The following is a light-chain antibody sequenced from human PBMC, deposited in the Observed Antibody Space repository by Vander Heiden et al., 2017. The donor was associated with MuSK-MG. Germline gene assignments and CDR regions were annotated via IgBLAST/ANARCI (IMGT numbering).Light chain of an antibody. Sequence: EIVMTQSPATLSVSPGERATLSCRAGQSVSSNLAWYQQKPGQAPRLLIYGASTRDTGIPARFSGSGYETECTIIISSRQSEDFAGYYCQQYNNWPPLTFGGGTKVEIK. CDR3: QQYNNWPPLT. V-gene: IGKV3-15*01. J-gene: IGKJ4*01. CDR2: GAS. CDR1: QSVSSN.